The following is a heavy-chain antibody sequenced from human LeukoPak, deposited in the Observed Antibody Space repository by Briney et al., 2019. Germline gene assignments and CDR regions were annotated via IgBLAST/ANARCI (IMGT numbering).Heavy chain of an antibody. CDR2: ISGSGDIT. Sequence: PGGSLRLSCAASGFIFRSHVMSWVRQAPGKGLEWVSAISGSGDITSYADSVKGRFTISRDNSKNTLHLQMNSLRVEDTAVYYCVKNLDYWGQGTLVTVSS. J-gene: IGHJ4*02. V-gene: IGHV3-23*01. CDR3: VKNLDY. CDR1: GFIFRSHV.